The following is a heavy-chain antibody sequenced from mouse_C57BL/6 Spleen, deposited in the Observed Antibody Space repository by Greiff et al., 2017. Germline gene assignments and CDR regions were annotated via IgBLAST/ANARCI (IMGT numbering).Heavy chain of an antibody. V-gene: IGHV1-55*01. CDR3: ARGGLYDYGYAMDY. CDR2: IYPGSGST. J-gene: IGHJ4*01. Sequence: QVHVKQPGAELVKPGASVKMSCKASGYTFTSYWITWVKQRPGQGLEWIGDIYPGSGSTNYNEKFKSKATLTVDTSSSTAYMQLSSLTSEDSAVYYCARGGLYDYGYAMDYWGQGTSVTVSS. D-gene: IGHD2-4*01. CDR1: GYTFTSYW.